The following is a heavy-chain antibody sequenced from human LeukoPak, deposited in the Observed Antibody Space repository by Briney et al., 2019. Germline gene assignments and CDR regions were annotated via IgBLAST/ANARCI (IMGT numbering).Heavy chain of an antibody. V-gene: IGHV3-23*01. J-gene: IGHJ4*02. CDR1: GFTFSSYA. Sequence: GGSLRLSCAASGFTFSSYAMSWVRQAPGKGLEWVSDISGSGGSTYYADSVKGRFTISRDSSKNTLYLQMNSLRAEDTAVYYCAKDHGDSGYYPVDYWGQGTLVTVSS. CDR3: AKDHGDSGYYPVDY. D-gene: IGHD3-22*01. CDR2: ISGSGGST.